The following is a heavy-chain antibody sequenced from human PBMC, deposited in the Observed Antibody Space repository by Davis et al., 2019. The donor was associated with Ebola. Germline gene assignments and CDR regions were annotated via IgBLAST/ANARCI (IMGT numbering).Heavy chain of an antibody. CDR3: ARHLTHEDSSGYYLG. Sequence: GESLKISCKGSGYSFTSYWISWVRQMPGKGLEWMGRIDPSDSYTNYSPSFQGHVTISADKSISTAYLQWSSLKASDTAMYYCARHLTHEDSSGYYLGWGQGTLVTVSS. J-gene: IGHJ4*02. D-gene: IGHD3-22*01. CDR2: IDPSDSYT. V-gene: IGHV5-10-1*01. CDR1: GYSFTSYW.